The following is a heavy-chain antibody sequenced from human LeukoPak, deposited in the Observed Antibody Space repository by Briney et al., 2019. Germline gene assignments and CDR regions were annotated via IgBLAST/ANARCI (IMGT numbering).Heavy chain of an antibody. J-gene: IGHJ6*04. Sequence: SVKVSCKASGGTFSSYAISWVRQAPGQGLEWMGVFIPILGTANSTQNFQDRVTITADISTNTAYLELTSLRSEDTAVYFCAGIPVFGVVLHQVPVWGKGTTVTVSS. V-gene: IGHV1-69*10. CDR1: GGTFSSYA. CDR2: FIPILGTA. D-gene: IGHD3-3*01. CDR3: AGIPVFGVVLHQVPV.